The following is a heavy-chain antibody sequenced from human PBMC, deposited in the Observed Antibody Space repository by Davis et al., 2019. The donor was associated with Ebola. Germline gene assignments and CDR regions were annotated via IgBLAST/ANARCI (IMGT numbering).Heavy chain of an antibody. D-gene: IGHD6-19*01. V-gene: IGHV1-2*02. Sequence: ASVKVSCKASGYTFTGYYMHWVRQAPGQGLEWMGWINPNSGGTNYAQKFQGRVTMTRDTSISTAYMELSRLRSDDTAVYYCARRYSSGWYSDYYYYGMDVWGQGTTVTVSS. CDR2: INPNSGGT. CDR1: GYTFTGYY. J-gene: IGHJ6*02. CDR3: ARRYSSGWYSDYYYYGMDV.